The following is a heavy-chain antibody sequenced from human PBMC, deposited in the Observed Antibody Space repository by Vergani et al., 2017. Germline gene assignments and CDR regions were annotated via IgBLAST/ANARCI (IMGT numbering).Heavy chain of an antibody. CDR1: GGSISSSNW. V-gene: IGHV4-4*02. Sequence: QVQLQESGPGLVKPSGTLSLTCAVSGGSISSSNWWSWVRQPPGTGLEWIGEIYHSGSTNYNPSLKSRVTISVDKSKNQFSLKLSSVIAADTAVYYCARAKGWPAATKNHFDYWGQGTLVTVSS. CDR2: IYHSGST. D-gene: IGHD2-2*01. CDR3: ARAKGWPAATKNHFDY. J-gene: IGHJ4*02.